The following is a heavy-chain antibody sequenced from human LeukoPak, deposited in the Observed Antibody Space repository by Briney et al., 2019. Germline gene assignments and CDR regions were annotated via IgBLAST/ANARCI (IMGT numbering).Heavy chain of an antibody. D-gene: IGHD6-19*01. CDR3: AAGSGWKPYYYYYYMDV. CDR2: IRYDGSNK. Sequence: GGSLRLSCAASGFTFRSYGMHWVRQAPGKGLEWVTFIRYDGSNKYYADSVKGRFSISRDNSKNTLYLQMNSLRAEDTAVYYCAAGSGWKPYYYYYYMDVWGKGTTVTVSS. V-gene: IGHV3-30*02. CDR1: GFTFRSYG. J-gene: IGHJ6*03.